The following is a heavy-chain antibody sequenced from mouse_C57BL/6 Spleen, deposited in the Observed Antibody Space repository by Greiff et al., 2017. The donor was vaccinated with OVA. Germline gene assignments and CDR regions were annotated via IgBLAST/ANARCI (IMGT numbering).Heavy chain of an antibody. Sequence: EVKLVESGGGLVKPGGSLKLSCAASGFTFSDYGMHWVRQAPEKGLEWVAYISSGSSTIYYADTVKGRFTISRDNAKNTLFLQMTSLRSEDTAMYYCARRITTVAGYYAMDYWGQGTSVTVSS. CDR1: GFTFSDYG. J-gene: IGHJ4*01. D-gene: IGHD1-1*01. V-gene: IGHV5-17*01. CDR2: ISSGSSTI. CDR3: ARRITTVAGYYAMDY.